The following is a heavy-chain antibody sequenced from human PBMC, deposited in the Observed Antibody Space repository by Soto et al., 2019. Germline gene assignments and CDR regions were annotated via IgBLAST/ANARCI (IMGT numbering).Heavy chain of an antibody. CDR2: IYYSGST. V-gene: IGHV4-39*01. CDR1: GGSISSSSYY. J-gene: IGHJ5*02. CDR3: ARQKEDVVVPAASGWFDP. Sequence: QLQLQESGPGLVKPSETLSLTCTVSGGSISSSSYYWGWIRQPPGKGLDWIGSIYYSGSTYYNPSLKSRVTISVDTSKNQFSLKLSSVTAADTAVYYCARQKEDVVVPAASGWFDPWGQGTLVTVSS. D-gene: IGHD2-2*01.